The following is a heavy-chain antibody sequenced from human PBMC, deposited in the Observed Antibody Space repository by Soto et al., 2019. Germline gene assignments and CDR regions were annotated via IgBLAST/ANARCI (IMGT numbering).Heavy chain of an antibody. CDR3: ARATPSVATLGYGMDV. J-gene: IGHJ6*02. Sequence: QVQLQESGPGLVKPSQTLSLTCTVSGGSINSGGYYWNWIRQHPGRGLEWMGYIYYTGRTYYNPSLKSRITFSIDTSRTQFSLKVNSVTAADTAVYYCARATPSVATLGYGMDVWGQGTTVVVSS. D-gene: IGHD5-12*01. CDR2: IYYTGRT. V-gene: IGHV4-31*03. CDR1: GGSINSGGYY.